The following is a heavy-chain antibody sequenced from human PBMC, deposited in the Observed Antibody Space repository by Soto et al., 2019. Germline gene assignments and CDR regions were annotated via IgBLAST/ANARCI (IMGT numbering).Heavy chain of an antibody. CDR3: ARDPFHSFNSGSQYFDY. D-gene: IGHD3-10*01. CDR2: TSGIGGST. J-gene: IGHJ4*02. V-gene: IGHV3-23*01. CDR1: GFTFSACA. Sequence: GGSLRLSCAASGFTFSACAMSWVRQAPGKGLEWVSVTSGIGGSTYFAVSVKGRFTISSDNSKDSLFLQLSSLRAEDTAFYYCARDPFHSFNSGSQYFDYWGQGTLVTVSS.